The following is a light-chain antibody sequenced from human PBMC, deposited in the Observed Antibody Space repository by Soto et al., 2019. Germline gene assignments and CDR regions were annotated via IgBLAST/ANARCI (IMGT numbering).Light chain of an antibody. Sequence: DIQMTQAPSSLSASIGDRVTLTCLASQSIGTNLNWYQQRPGKAPKLLIYAVSSLQSGVSSRFSGSGSGTDFPLSITSLQREDFATYYCQQTYSAPPLFGQGTKVHIK. CDR1: QSIGTN. CDR3: QQTYSAPPL. J-gene: IGKJ1*01. CDR2: AVS. V-gene: IGKV1-39*01.